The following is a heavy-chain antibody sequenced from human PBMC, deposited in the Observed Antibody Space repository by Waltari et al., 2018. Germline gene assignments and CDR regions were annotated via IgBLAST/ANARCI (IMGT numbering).Heavy chain of an antibody. CDR1: GGSISSSSYY. CDR2: IYYSGST. Sequence: QLQLQESGPGLVKPSETLSLTCTVSGGSISSSSYYWGWIRPPPGKGLEWIGSIYYSGSTYYNPSLKSRVTISVDTSKNQFSLKLSSVTAADTAVYYCARHGASGIAVAGMNNWFDPWGQGTLVTVSS. V-gene: IGHV4-39*07. J-gene: IGHJ5*02. D-gene: IGHD6-19*01. CDR3: ARHGASGIAVAGMNNWFDP.